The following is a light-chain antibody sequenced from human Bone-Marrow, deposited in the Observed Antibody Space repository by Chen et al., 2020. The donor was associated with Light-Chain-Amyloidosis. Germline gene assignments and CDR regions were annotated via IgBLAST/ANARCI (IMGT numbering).Light chain of an antibody. CDR1: QTTSSNY. J-gene: IGKJ4*01. CDR3: QQYGTSPLT. V-gene: IGKV3-20*01. Sequence: ETGLTQSPGTLSLSPGEGAKLSCRASQTTSSNYLTWYQQKFGQAPRLLIYGSSSRATGIPDRFTGSGSGKDFHLTINRLEPEDFAMYYGQQYGTSPLTVGGGIKVEIK. CDR2: GSS.